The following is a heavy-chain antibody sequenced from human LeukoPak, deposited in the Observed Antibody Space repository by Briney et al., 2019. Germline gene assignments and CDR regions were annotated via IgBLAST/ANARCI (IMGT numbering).Heavy chain of an antibody. CDR2: INPSDGAT. CDR1: GYTFTMYY. V-gene: IGHV1-46*01. CDR3: ARGQRGGLSGNLGGLFASYYTYYYMDV. Sequence: ASVKVSCKASGYTFTMYYIHWVRQAPGQGLEWMGMINPSDGATTYAQRFQGRVTMTRDMSTTTVYMDLRSLRSDDPAVYFCARGQRGGLSGNLGGLFASYYTYYYMDVWGRGTTVTVSS. D-gene: IGHD3-16*01. J-gene: IGHJ6*03.